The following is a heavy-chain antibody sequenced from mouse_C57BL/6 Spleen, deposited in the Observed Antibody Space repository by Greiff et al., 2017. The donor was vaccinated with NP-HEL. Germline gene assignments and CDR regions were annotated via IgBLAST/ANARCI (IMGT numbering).Heavy chain of an antibody. J-gene: IGHJ2*01. CDR1: GYTFTSYG. CDR3: ARRYDYDGPLFDY. V-gene: IGHV1-81*01. Sequence: QVQLQQSGAELARPGASVKLSCKASGYTFTSYGISWVKQRTGQGLEWIGEIYPRSGNTYYNEKFKGKATLTADKSSSTAYMEPRSLTSEDSAVYFCARRYDYDGPLFDYWGQGTTLTVSS. CDR2: IYPRSGNT. D-gene: IGHD2-4*01.